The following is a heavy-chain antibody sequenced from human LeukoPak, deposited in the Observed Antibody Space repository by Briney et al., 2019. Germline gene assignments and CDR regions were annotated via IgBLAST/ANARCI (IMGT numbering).Heavy chain of an antibody. Sequence: GGSLRLSCAASGFTFSNYWMHWVRQAPGKGLVWVSGINSDGSSTNYADSVKGRFTISRDNAKNTLYLQMDSLRDEDTAVYYCGLSMVRALSPDYWGQGTLVTVSS. V-gene: IGHV3-74*01. CDR1: GFTFSNYW. CDR3: GLSMVRALSPDY. CDR2: INSDGSST. J-gene: IGHJ4*02. D-gene: IGHD3-10*01.